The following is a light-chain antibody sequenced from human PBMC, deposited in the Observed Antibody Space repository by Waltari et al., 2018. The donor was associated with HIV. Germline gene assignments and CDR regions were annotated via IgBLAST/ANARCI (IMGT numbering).Light chain of an antibody. J-gene: IGLJ2*01. CDR2: YVS. V-gene: IGLV2-11*01. Sequence: QSALTQPRSVSGSPGQSVTISCRGSSTDIGDYNYVPWYQQHPGQVPKLVIFYVSKRPSGVPDRFSGSKSVNTASLTISGLQAEDEADYYCCSYAGTYTWVFGGGTRLTVL. CDR1: STDIGDYNY. CDR3: CSYAGTYTWV.